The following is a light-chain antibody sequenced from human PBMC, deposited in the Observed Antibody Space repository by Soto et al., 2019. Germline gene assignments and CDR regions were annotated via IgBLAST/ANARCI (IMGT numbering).Light chain of an antibody. CDR1: DSDVGAYNY. V-gene: IGLV2-14*01. CDR3: SSYTSSNTLV. J-gene: IGLJ1*01. CDR2: EVS. Sequence: QSVLTQPASVSESPGQSITISCTGTDSDVGAYNYVAWYQQRPGKAPKLMIIEVSNRPSGVSNRFSGSKSGNTASLTISGLQAEDEAFYYCSSYTSSNTLVFGPGTKLTVL.